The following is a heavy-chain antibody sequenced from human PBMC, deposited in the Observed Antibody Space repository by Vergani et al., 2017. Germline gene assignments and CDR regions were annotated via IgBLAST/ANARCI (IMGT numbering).Heavy chain of an antibody. J-gene: IGHJ3*02. CDR2: IKQDGSEK. V-gene: IGHV3-7*01. CDR3: ARGPPYYDSSGYYFEDDAFDI. Sequence: EVQLVESGGGLVQPGGSLRLSCAASGFTFSSYWMSWVRQAPGKGLEWVANIKQDGSEKYYVDSVKGRFTISRDNAKNSLYLQMNSLRAEDTAVYYCARGPPYYDSSGYYFEDDAFDIWGQGTMVTVSS. D-gene: IGHD3-22*01. CDR1: GFTFSSYW.